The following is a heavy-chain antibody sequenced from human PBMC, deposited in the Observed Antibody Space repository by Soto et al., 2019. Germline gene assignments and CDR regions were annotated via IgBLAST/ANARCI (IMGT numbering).Heavy chain of an antibody. CDR2: VYNSGRT. Sequence: SETLSLTCTVSGGAISSNYWPWIREPPGKGLEWIVYVYNSGRTNYNPSLKSRVTISEDTSKSQFSLKVNSMTAADTAVYYCPRYRREAVAGYTLDNWGQGILVTVSS. D-gene: IGHD6-13*01. CDR3: PRYRREAVAGYTLDN. CDR1: GGAISSNY. J-gene: IGHJ4*02. V-gene: IGHV4-59*01.